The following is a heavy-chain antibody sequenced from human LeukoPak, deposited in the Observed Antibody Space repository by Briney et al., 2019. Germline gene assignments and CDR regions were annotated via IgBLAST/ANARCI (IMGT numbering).Heavy chain of an antibody. CDR3: ARDKVPWELGATDAFDI. Sequence: GASVKVSCKASGYTFTSYYMHWVRQAPGQGLEWMGIINPSGGSTSYAQKLQGRVTMTRDTSTSTVYMELSSQRSEDTAVYYCARDKVPWELGATDAFDIWGQGTMVTVSS. D-gene: IGHD1-26*01. V-gene: IGHV1-46*01. J-gene: IGHJ3*02. CDR1: GYTFTSYY. CDR2: INPSGGST.